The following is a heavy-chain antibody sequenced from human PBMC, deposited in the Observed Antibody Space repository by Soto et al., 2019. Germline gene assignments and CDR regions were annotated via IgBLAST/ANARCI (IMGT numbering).Heavy chain of an antibody. D-gene: IGHD2-15*01. CDR3: ARGRGGYCSGGSCYSPLIRYGMDV. CDR2: IYYSGST. J-gene: IGHJ6*02. CDR1: GGSISSYY. Sequence: SETLSLTCTVSGGSISSYYWSWIRQPPGKGLEWIGYIYYSGSTNYNPSLKGRVTISVDTSKNQFSLKLSSVTAADTAVYYCARGRGGYCSGGSCYSPLIRYGMDVWGQGTTVTVSS. V-gene: IGHV4-59*01.